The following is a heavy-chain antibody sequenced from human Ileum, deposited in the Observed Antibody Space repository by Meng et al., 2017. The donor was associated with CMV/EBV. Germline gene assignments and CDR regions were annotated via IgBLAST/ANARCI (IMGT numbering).Heavy chain of an antibody. V-gene: IGHV3-15*01. CDR2: IKSKTDGGTT. D-gene: IGHD3-3*01. J-gene: IGHJ6*02. CDR1: GFTFSNAW. Sequence: GESLKISCAASGFTFSNAWMSWVRQAPGKGLEWVGRIKSKTDGGTTDYVAPVKGRFTISRDNSKNTLYLQMNSLRAEDTAVYYCARDHERRNVLRFLEWFSGMDVWGQGTTVTVSS. CDR3: ARDHERRNVLRFLEWFSGMDV.